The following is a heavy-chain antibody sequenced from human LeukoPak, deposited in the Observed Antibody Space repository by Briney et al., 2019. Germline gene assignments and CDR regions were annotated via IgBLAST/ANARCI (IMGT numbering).Heavy chain of an antibody. CDR3: VRTFIAVAGTSWFDP. V-gene: IGHV1-3*01. D-gene: IGHD6-19*01. Sequence: ASVKVSCKASGYTFTSYAMHWVRQAPGQRLEWMGWINAGNGNTKYSQKFQGRVTITRDTSASTAYMELSSLRSEDTAVYYCVRTFIAVAGTSWFDPWGQGTLVTVSS. J-gene: IGHJ5*02. CDR1: GYTFTSYA. CDR2: INAGNGNT.